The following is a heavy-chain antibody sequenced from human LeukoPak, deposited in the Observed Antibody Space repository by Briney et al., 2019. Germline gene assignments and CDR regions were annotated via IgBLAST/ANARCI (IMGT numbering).Heavy chain of an antibody. CDR1: GFTFSTYW. Sequence: GGSLRLSCAASGFTFSTYWMSWVRQAPGKGLEWVASIKEDGSVQHYVDSVKGRFTISRDNAKNSLYLQMNSLRAEDTAVYYCARDHCSSSSCYTYYGMELWGQGTTVTVSS. CDR3: ARDHCSSSSCYTYYGMEL. CDR2: IKEDGSVQ. J-gene: IGHJ6*02. V-gene: IGHV3-7*01. D-gene: IGHD2-2*02.